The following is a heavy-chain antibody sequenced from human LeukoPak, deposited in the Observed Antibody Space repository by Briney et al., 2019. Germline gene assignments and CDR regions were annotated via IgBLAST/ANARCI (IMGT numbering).Heavy chain of an antibody. V-gene: IGHV4-39*07. D-gene: IGHD6-19*01. CDR1: GGSISSGGYY. J-gene: IGHJ4*02. Sequence: SETLSLTCTVSGGSISSGGYYWGWIRQPPGKGLEWIGSIYYSGSTYYNPSLKSRVAISADRSKNQFSLKLSSVTAADTAVYYCARDGDSSGWTRSDYWGQGTLVTVSS. CDR3: ARDGDSSGWTRSDY. CDR2: IYYSGST.